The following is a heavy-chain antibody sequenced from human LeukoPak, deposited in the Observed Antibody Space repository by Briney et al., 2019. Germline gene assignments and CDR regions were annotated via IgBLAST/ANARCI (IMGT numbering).Heavy chain of an antibody. Sequence: YPSETLSLTCTVSSGSISSGTYYWSWIRQPAGKGLEWIGRIYSSGSTYYNPSLKSRVTISVDTSKNQFSLKLSSVTAADTAVYYCARHGYMERRLQGFDYRGQGTLVTVSS. CDR2: IYSSGST. CDR3: ARHGYMERRLQGFDY. V-gene: IGHV4-61*02. CDR1: SGSISSGTYY. D-gene: IGHD1-1*01. J-gene: IGHJ4*02.